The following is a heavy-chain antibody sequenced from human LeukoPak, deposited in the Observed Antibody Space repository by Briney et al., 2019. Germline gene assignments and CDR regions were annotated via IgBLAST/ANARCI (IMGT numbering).Heavy chain of an antibody. D-gene: IGHD1-1*01. V-gene: IGHV3-23*01. CDR3: AKDFSGGTKRAFPPCYMDV. J-gene: IGHJ6*03. CDR2: ISDSGDTP. CDR1: GFTFSSYA. Sequence: PGGSLRLSCTASGFTFSSYAMSWVRQAPGKGLEWVSSISDSGDTPYYADSVKGRFTISRDNSKNTLYLQMNSLRAEDTAVYYCAKDFSGGTKRAFPPCYMDVWGKGITVTVSS.